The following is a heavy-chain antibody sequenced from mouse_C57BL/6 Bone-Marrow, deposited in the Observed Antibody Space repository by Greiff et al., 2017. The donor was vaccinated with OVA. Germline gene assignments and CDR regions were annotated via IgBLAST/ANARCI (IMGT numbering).Heavy chain of an antibody. V-gene: IGHV1-55*01. CDR3: AKGGYEGFAY. J-gene: IGHJ3*01. Sequence: QVQLQQPGAELVKPGASVKLSCKASGYTFTSYWITWVKQRPGQGLEWIGDIYPGSGSTNYNEKFKSKATLTVDKSSSTAYMPLRSLTSEDSSVYYCAKGGYEGFAYWGQGTLVTVSA. CDR2: IYPGSGST. D-gene: IGHD2-2*01. CDR1: GYTFTSYW.